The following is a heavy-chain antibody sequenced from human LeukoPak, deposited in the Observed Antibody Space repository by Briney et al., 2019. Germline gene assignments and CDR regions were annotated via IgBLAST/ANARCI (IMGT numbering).Heavy chain of an antibody. J-gene: IGHJ5*02. CDR1: GGSISSSSYY. CDR3: ARVTGERNRRIAAAGTGRWFDP. Sequence: SETLSLTCTVSGGSISSSSYYWGWIRQPPGKGLEWIESIYYSGSTFYNPSLKSRVTISVDTSKNQFSLKLSSVTAADTAVYYCARVTGERNRRIAAAGTGRWFDPWGQGTLVTVSS. D-gene: IGHD6-13*01. CDR2: IYYSGST. V-gene: IGHV4-39*07.